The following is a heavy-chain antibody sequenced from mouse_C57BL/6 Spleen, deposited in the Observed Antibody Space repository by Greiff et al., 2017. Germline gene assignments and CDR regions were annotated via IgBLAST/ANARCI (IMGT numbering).Heavy chain of an antibody. CDR2: INPGSGGT. CDR1: GYAFTNYL. V-gene: IGHV1-54*01. Sequence: QVQLKESGAELVRPGTSVKVSCKASGYAFTNYLIEWVKQRPGQGLEWIGVINPGSGGTNYTEKFKGKATLTADKSSSTAYMQLSSLTSEDSAVYFCAREGLLRSLFYAMDYWGQGTSVTVSS. D-gene: IGHD1-1*01. J-gene: IGHJ4*01. CDR3: AREGLLRSLFYAMDY.